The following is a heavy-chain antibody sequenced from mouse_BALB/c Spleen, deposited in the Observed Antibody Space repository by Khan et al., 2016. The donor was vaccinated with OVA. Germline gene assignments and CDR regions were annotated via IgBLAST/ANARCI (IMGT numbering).Heavy chain of an antibody. Sequence: EVELVESGGDLVRPGGSLKLSCAASGFTFSAYGMSWVRQSPDKRLEWVATINSDGSYTYYPDSLKGRFIISIDNAKNTLYLQMRSLKSEDTAMYYCASHLSGSFAYWGQGTLVTVSA. CDR2: INSDGSYT. CDR1: GFTFSAYG. V-gene: IGHV5-6*01. J-gene: IGHJ3*01. D-gene: IGHD1-3*01. CDR3: ASHLSGSFAY.